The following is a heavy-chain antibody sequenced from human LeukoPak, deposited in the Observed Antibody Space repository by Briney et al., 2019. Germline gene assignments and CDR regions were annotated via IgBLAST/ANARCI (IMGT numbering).Heavy chain of an antibody. CDR1: GITLNDLS. J-gene: IGHJ5*02. CDR3: AREVRYFDWLSTTYNWFDP. CDR2: FDPEDGET. D-gene: IGHD3-9*01. Sequence: AASVKVSCKVSGITLNDLSIQWVRQAPGKGLEWMGGFDPEDGETIYAPKFQARVTMTQDTYEDTAYMELSRLRSDDTAVYYCAREVRYFDWLSTTYNWFDPWGQGTLVTVSS. V-gene: IGHV1-24*01.